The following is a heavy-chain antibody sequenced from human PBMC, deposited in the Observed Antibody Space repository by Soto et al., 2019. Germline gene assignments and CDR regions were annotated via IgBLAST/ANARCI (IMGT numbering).Heavy chain of an antibody. Sequence: GGSLRLSCAASGFTFSSYAMSWVRQAPGKGLEWVSAISGSGGSTYYADSVKGRFTISRDNSKNTLYLQMDSLRAEDTAVYYCAKSGRWLRGFDPWGQGTLVTVSS. CDR3: AKSGRWLRGFDP. CDR1: GFTFSSYA. CDR2: ISGSGGST. V-gene: IGHV3-23*01. D-gene: IGHD5-12*01. J-gene: IGHJ5*02.